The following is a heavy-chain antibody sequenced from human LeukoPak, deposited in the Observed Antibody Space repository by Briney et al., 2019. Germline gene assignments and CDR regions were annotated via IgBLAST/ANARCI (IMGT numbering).Heavy chain of an antibody. CDR2: IHASNGST. V-gene: IGHV1-2*02. CDR3: AARTAMLTNDYDYGMNV. CDR1: GYTSTGYY. J-gene: IGHJ6*02. D-gene: IGHD5-18*01. Sequence: GASVKASYKASGYTSTGYYMYWGSQPPGQGLGWMGWIHASNGSTKNRQKCQGRAAMGRDTSTSTAYMELSRLRSDNTAVDYCAARTAMLTNDYDYGMNVWGQGTTVTVSS.